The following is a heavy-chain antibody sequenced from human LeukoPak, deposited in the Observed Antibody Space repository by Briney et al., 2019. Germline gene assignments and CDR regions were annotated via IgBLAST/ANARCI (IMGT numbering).Heavy chain of an antibody. Sequence: GGSLRLSCAASGFTLSRYWVHWVRQAPGKGLVWVSRINSDGSSTYYADSVKGRFTISRDNSKNTLYLQMNSLRAEDTAVYYCAKQGSSWFYYFDYWGQGTLVTVSS. V-gene: IGHV3-74*01. J-gene: IGHJ4*02. CDR1: GFTLSRYW. CDR2: INSDGSST. D-gene: IGHD6-13*01. CDR3: AKQGSSWFYYFDY.